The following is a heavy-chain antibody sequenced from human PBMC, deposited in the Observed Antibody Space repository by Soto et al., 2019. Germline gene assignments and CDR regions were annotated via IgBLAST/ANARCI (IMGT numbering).Heavy chain of an antibody. CDR2: ISYDGSNK. D-gene: IGHD6-25*01. Sequence: GGSLRLSCAASGFTFSSYAMHWVRQAPGKGLEWVAVISYDGSNKYYADSVKGRFTISRDNSKNTLYLQMNSLRAEDTAVYYCARDTASDVYYYYYGLDVWGQGPTVTVSS. CDR1: GFTFSSYA. CDR3: ARDTASDVYYYYYGLDV. V-gene: IGHV3-30-3*01. J-gene: IGHJ6*02.